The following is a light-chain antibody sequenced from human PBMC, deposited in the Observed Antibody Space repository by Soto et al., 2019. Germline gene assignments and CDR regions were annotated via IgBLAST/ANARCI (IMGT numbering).Light chain of an antibody. CDR2: DVS. CDR1: GSDFGRYNR. CDR3: CSYAGSYTHV. Sequence: QSVLTQPPSVSGSPGQSVTISCTGTGSDFGRYNRVSWYQHTPGTAPKLMIYDVSKRPSGVPDRFSGSKSGNTASLTISGLQAEDEADYYCCSYAGSYTHVFGTGTKVTVL. J-gene: IGLJ1*01. V-gene: IGLV2-11*01.